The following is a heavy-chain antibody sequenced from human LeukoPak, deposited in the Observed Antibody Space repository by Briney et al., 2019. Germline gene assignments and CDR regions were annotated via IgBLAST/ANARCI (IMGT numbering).Heavy chain of an antibody. Sequence: PGGSLRLSCAASGFSFGGYWMTWVRQAPGKGLEWVANINQDGSEKNCLDSVKGRFTISRDNAQNSLYLQMNGLRVEDTAVYYCTRRLDEWGQGTLVTVSS. CDR1: GFSFGGYW. V-gene: IGHV3-7*01. CDR3: TRRLDE. D-gene: IGHD3-16*01. J-gene: IGHJ4*02. CDR2: INQDGSEK.